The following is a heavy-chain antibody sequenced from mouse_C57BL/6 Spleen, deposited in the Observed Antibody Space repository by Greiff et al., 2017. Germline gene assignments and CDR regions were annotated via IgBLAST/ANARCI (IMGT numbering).Heavy chain of an antibody. J-gene: IGHJ3*01. Sequence: VQLQQSGPELVKPGASVKISCKASGYTFTDYYMNWVKQSHGKSLEWIGDINPNNGGTSYNQKFKGKATLTVDKSSSTAYRELRSLTSEDSAGYYCASSQLSTGGFSYWGQGTLVTVAA. CDR1: GYTFTDYY. V-gene: IGHV1-26*01. CDR2: INPNNGGT. D-gene: IGHD3-2*02. CDR3: ASSQLSTGGFSY.